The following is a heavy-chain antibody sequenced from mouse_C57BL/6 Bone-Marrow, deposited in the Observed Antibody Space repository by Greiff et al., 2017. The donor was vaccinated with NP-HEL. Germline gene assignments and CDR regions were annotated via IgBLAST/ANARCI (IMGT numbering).Heavy chain of an antibody. Sequence: EVQLQQSGPELVKPGASVKISCKASGYTFTDYYMNWVKQSHGKSLEWIGDINPNNGGTSYNQKFKGKATLTVDNSSSTAYMELRSLTSEDSAVYYCARYGNYYGSSSYYYAMDYWGQGTSVTVSS. J-gene: IGHJ4*01. CDR3: ARYGNYYGSSSYYYAMDY. V-gene: IGHV1-26*01. D-gene: IGHD1-1*01. CDR1: GYTFTDYY. CDR2: INPNNGGT.